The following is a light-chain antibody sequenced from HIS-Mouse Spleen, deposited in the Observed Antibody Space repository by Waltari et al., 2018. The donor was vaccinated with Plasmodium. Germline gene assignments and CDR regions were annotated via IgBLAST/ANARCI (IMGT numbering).Light chain of an antibody. J-gene: IGLJ3*02. V-gene: IGLV3-10*01. CDR2: EDS. Sequence: SYELTQPPSVSVSPGQTAWITCSGAALPKKYAYWYQQKSGQAPVLVINEDSKRPSGNPERFSGSSSGTMATLTISGAQVEDEADYYCYSTDSSGNHRVFGGGTKLTVL. CDR1: ALPKKY. CDR3: YSTDSSGNHRV.